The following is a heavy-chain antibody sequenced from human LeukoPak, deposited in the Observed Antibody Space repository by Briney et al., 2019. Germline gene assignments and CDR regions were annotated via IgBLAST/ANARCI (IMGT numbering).Heavy chain of an antibody. CDR2: IYYSGST. V-gene: IGHV4-31*03. Sequence: PSQTLSLPCTVSGGSISSGAYYWSWIRQHPGKGLEWIGYIYYSGSTYYHPSLKSRVTISVDTSKNQFSLQLTSMTAADTAVYYCARGIWGDLSWFDPWGQGTLVTVSS. CDR1: GGSISSGAYY. D-gene: IGHD3-16*01. CDR3: ARGIWGDLSWFDP. J-gene: IGHJ5*02.